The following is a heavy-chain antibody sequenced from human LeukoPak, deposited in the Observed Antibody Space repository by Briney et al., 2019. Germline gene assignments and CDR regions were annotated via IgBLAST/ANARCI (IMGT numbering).Heavy chain of an antibody. CDR2: VNHSGST. Sequence: PSETLSLTCAVYGGPFSGYYWSWIRQPPGKGLEWIGEVNHSGSTNYNPSLKSRVTISVDTSKNQFSLKLSSVTAADTAVYYCARVAGYCSGGSCYSDGADYWGQGTLVTVSS. V-gene: IGHV4-34*01. J-gene: IGHJ4*02. CDR1: GGPFSGYY. CDR3: ARVAGYCSGGSCYSDGADY. D-gene: IGHD2-15*01.